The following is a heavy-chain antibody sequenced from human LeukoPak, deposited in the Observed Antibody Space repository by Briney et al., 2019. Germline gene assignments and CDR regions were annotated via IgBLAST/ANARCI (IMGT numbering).Heavy chain of an antibody. CDR2: IYSINST. V-gene: IGHV3-66*01. J-gene: IGHJ4*02. D-gene: IGHD3-22*01. CDR3: ACGFTMIAPHF. Sequence: GGSLRLSCAASGFTVSSNYMSWVRQAPGKGLEWVSVIYSINSTYYADSVKGRFTISRDNSKNTLHLQMNGLRAEDTAVYYCACGFTMIAPHFLGQGSLVTVSS. CDR1: GFTVSSNY.